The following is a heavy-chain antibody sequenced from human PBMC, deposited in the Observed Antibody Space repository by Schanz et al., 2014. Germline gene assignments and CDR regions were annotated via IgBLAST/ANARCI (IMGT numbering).Heavy chain of an antibody. CDR2: ISASGGDT. Sequence: VQLVESGGGVVQPGRSLRLSCAASEFTFSTDAMSWVRQAPGKGLEWLSVISASGGDTYYADSVKGRFTISRDNSKNTLYLQMNSLRAEDTAVYYCAKSLESCPGGRCSRGYFDYWGQGTLVTVSS. D-gene: IGHD2-8*02. J-gene: IGHJ4*02. V-gene: IGHV3-23*04. CDR1: EFTFSTDA. CDR3: AKSLESCPGGRCSRGYFDY.